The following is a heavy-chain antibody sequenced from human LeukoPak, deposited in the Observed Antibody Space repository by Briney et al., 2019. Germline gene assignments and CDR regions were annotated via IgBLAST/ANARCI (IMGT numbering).Heavy chain of an antibody. CDR2: IDSDGSIT. D-gene: IGHD6-19*01. CDR1: GFTFSNYW. V-gene: IGHV3-74*01. Sequence: AGGSLRLSCAASGFTFSNYWMHWVRQAPGKGPVWVSRIDSDGSITNYADSVKGRFTISRDNAKNTLFLQMNSLRAEDTAVYYCSRDPSAVAGNFDYWGQGTLVTVSS. CDR3: SRDPSAVAGNFDY. J-gene: IGHJ4*02.